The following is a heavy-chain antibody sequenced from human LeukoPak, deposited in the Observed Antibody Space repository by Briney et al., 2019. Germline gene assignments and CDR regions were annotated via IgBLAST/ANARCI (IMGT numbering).Heavy chain of an antibody. CDR3: ARAGQLRYMDV. CDR1: GFDFSDYY. V-gene: IGHV3-11*04. Sequence: PGGSLRLSCAASGFDFSDYYMSWIRQAPGKGLEWISNIKTTGLTTYYADSVKGRFTISRDNAKNSLFLQMNSLRADDTAIYYCARAGQLRYMDVWGKGTAVTVSS. CDR2: IKTTGLTT. J-gene: IGHJ6*03.